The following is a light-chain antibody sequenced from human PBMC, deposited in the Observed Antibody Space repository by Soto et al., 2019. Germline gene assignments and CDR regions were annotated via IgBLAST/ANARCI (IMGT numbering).Light chain of an antibody. V-gene: IGKV2-28*01. Sequence: DIVITQSPLSLPVTPGEPASISCSSSQSLLHSNGYNYLDWYLQKPGQSPQLLIYLGSNRASGVPDRFSGSGSGTDFTLKISRVEAEDVGVYYYMQALQTPITFGQGTRLEIK. CDR3: MQALQTPIT. CDR1: QSLLHSNGYNY. CDR2: LGS. J-gene: IGKJ5*01.